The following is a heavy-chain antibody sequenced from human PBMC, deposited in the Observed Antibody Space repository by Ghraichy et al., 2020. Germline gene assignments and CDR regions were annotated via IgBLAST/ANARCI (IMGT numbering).Heavy chain of an antibody. J-gene: IGHJ3*02. CDR3: ARNSSDRAFDI. CDR1: GYTFTDYG. CDR2: ISGYNDNT. Sequence: ASVKVSCKASGYTFTDYGISWVRQAPGQGLEWMGWISGYNDNTNFAPKFRDRVTVTTDTLSATAYLEVRSLKSDDTAIYYCARNSSDRAFDIWGQGTMVTVFS. V-gene: IGHV1-18*01. D-gene: IGHD4-11*01.